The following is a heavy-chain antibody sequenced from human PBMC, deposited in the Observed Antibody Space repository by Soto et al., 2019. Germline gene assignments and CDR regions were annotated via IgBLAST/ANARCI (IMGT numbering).Heavy chain of an antibody. V-gene: IGHV3-13*04. Sequence: PGGSLRLSCAASGFTFGSYDVHWVRQATGKGLEWVSAIGTAGDTYYPGSVKGRFTISRENAKNSLYLQMNSLRAGDTAVYYCARAIAAAGRGAFDIWGQGTMVTVSS. D-gene: IGHD6-13*01. CDR3: ARAIAAAGRGAFDI. CDR2: IGTAGDT. CDR1: GFTFGSYD. J-gene: IGHJ3*02.